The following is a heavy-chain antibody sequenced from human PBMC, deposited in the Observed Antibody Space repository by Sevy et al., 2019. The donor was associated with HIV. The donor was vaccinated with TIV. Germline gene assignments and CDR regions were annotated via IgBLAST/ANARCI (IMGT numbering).Heavy chain of an antibody. CDR2: IKQDGSEK. J-gene: IGHJ5*02. CDR3: ARDPLLTYCSGGSCSGPNWFDP. Sequence: GGSLRLSCAGSGFTFESYWMNWVRQAPGKGLEWVANIKQDGSEKNYVYSVKGRFSVSRDNAKNSLYLQMNSLSAEDTAVYYCARDPLLTYCSGGSCSGPNWFDPWGQGTLVTVSS. CDR1: GFTFESYW. D-gene: IGHD2-15*01. V-gene: IGHV3-7*01.